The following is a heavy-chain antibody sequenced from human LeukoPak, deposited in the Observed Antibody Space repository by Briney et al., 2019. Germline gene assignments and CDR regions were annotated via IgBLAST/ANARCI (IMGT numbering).Heavy chain of an antibody. J-gene: IGHJ4*02. CDR1: GYTFTSYA. CDR2: INAGNGNT. D-gene: IGHD3-22*01. V-gene: IGHV1-3*01. Sequence: GASVKVSCKASGYTFTSYAMHWVRQAPGQRVEWMGWINAGNGNTKYSQKFQGRVTITRDTSASTAYMELSSLRSEDTAVYYCARDLTRLSGYYPDYWGQGTLVTVSS. CDR3: ARDLTRLSGYYPDY.